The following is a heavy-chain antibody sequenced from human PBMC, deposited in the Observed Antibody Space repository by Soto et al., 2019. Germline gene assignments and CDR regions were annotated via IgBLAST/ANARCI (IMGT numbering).Heavy chain of an antibody. D-gene: IGHD5-12*01. V-gene: IGHV1-18*01. CDR1: GYTFTSYG. CDR3: ARDSGGYCGYVDFDY. J-gene: IGHJ4*02. Sequence: GASVKVSCKASGYTFTSYGISWVRQAPGQGLEWMGWISAYNGNTNYAQKLQGRVTMTTDTSTSTAYMELRSLRSDDTAVYYCARDSGGYCGYVDFDYWGQGTLVTLSS. CDR2: ISAYNGNT.